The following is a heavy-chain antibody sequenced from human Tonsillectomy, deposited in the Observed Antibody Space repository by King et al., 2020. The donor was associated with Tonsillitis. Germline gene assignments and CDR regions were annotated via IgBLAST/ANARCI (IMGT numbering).Heavy chain of an antibody. J-gene: IGHJ3*02. CDR1: GFTVSSNY. V-gene: IGHV3-53*04. CDR3: SRVGYDSSCYFRINDAFDI. D-gene: IGHD3-22*01. CDR2: IYSGGST. Sequence: QLVQSGGGLVQPGRSLRLSCAASGFTVSSNYMSWVRQAPGKGLEWVSVIYSGGSTYYADSVKGRFTISRHNFKNTLYLQMNSLRTEDTAMYYCSRVGYDSSCYFRINDAFDIWGQGTMVTVSS.